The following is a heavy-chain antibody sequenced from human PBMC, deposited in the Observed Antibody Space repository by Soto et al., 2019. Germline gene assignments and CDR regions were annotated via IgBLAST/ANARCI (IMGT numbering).Heavy chain of an antibody. J-gene: IGHJ6*02. CDR2: ISSNGGST. CDR3: VSSSDYYGMDV. D-gene: IGHD2-15*01. V-gene: IGHV3-64D*08. CDR1: GFTFSSYA. Sequence: GGSLRLSCSASGFTFSSYAMHWVRQAPGKGLEYVSAISSNGGSTYYADSVKARFSISRDNSKNTLYLQMSSLRGEDTAVYYCVSSSDYYGMDVWGQGTSVTVSS.